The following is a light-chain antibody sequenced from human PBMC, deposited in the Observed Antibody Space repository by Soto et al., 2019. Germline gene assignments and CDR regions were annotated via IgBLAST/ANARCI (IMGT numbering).Light chain of an antibody. CDR1: QSVSSSY. Sequence: EIVLTQSPGTLSLSPGERATLSCRASQSVSSSYLAWYQQRPGQSPRLLIYGTSSRATGIPDRFSGSGSGTDFTLTISRLEPEDFAVYYCQQYAPSPPWTFGQGTKVEV. CDR2: GTS. CDR3: QQYAPSPPWT. V-gene: IGKV3-20*01. J-gene: IGKJ1*01.